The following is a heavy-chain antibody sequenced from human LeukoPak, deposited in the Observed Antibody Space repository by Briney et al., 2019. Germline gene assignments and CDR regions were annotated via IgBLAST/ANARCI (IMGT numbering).Heavy chain of an antibody. D-gene: IGHD2-2*01. CDR3: ARDPNYQPAASY. J-gene: IGHJ4*02. CDR1: GGSISSYY. CDR2: IYYSGST. V-gene: IGHV4-39*07. Sequence: SETLSLTCTVSGGSISSYYWGWIRQPPGKGLEWIGSIYYSGSTYYNPSLKSRVTISVDTSKNQFSLKLSSVTAADTAVYYCARDPNYQPAASYWGQGTLVTVSS.